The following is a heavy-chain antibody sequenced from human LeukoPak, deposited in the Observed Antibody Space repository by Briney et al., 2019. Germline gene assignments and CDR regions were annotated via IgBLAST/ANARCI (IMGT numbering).Heavy chain of an antibody. V-gene: IGHV1-2*04. CDR1: GYTFTGYY. Sequence: ASVKVSCKASGYTFTGYYMHWVRQAPGQGLEWMGWINPNSGGTNYAQKFQGWVTMTRDTSISTAYMELSRLRSDDTAVYYCARGPSPTYDDFWSGYYYFDYWGQGTLVTVSS. D-gene: IGHD3-3*01. CDR3: ARGPSPTYDDFWSGYYYFDY. J-gene: IGHJ4*02. CDR2: INPNSGGT.